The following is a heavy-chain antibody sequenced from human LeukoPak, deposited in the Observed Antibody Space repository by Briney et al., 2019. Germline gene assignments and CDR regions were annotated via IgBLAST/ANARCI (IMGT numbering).Heavy chain of an antibody. CDR3: ARQEGSGWLAGYYYYYYMDV. V-gene: IGHV4-39*01. J-gene: IGHJ6*03. CDR2: IYYSGST. CDR1: GGSISSSSYY. Sequence: SETLSLTCTVSGGSISSSSYYWGWIRQPPGKGLEWIGSIYYSGSTYYNPSLKSRVTISVDTSKNQFSLKLSSVTAADTAVYYCARQEGSGWLAGYYYYYYMDVWGKGTTVTVSS. D-gene: IGHD6-19*01.